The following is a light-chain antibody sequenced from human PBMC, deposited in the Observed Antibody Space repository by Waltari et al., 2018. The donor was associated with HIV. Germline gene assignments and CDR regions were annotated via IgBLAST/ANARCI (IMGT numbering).Light chain of an antibody. CDR3: SSYAPTNKFYVL. J-gene: IGLJ2*01. Sequence: QSALTPPPSASGSPGQSVTMSCTGTSSDIGGYNYVSWYQQHPGKAPKRIMTDVTKRPSGVPDRFSGSKSGNTASLTVSGLQAEDDAHYYCSSYAPTNKFYVLFGGGTTLTVL. V-gene: IGLV2-8*01. CDR1: SSDIGGYNY. CDR2: DVT.